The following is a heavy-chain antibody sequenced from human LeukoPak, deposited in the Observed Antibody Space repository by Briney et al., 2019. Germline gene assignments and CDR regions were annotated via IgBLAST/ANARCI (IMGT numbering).Heavy chain of an antibody. CDR2: IYYSGST. V-gene: IGHV4-59*01. J-gene: IGHJ6*04. Sequence: SETLSLTCTVSGGSISSYYWSWIRQPPGKGLEWIGYIYYSGSTNYNPSLKSRVTISVDTSKNQFSLKLSSVTAADTAVYYCARGQYDMSYGMDVRGKGTTVTVSS. D-gene: IGHD3-9*01. CDR3: ARGQYDMSYGMDV. CDR1: GGSISSYY.